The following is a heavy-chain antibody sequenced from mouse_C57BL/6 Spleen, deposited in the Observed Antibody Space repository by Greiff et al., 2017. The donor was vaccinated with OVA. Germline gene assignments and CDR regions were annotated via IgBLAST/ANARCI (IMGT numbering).Heavy chain of an antibody. D-gene: IGHD1-1*01. CDR2: ISSGSSTI. CDR3: ASPLTTVVGYAMDY. J-gene: IGHJ4*01. Sequence: EVKLMESGGGLVKPGGSLKLSCAASGFTFSDYGMHWVRQAPEKGLEWVAYISSGSSTIYYADTVKGRFTISRDNAKNTLFLQMTSLRSEDTAMYYCASPLTTVVGYAMDYWGQGTSVTVSS. CDR1: GFTFSDYG. V-gene: IGHV5-17*01.